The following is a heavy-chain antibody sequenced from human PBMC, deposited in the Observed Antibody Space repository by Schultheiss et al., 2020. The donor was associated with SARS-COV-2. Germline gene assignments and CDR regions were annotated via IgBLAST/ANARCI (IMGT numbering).Heavy chain of an antibody. CDR1: GFTFSSYA. CDR2: ISGSGYST. D-gene: IGHD4-17*01. Sequence: GGSLRLSCAASGFTFSSYAMSWVRQAPGKGLEWVSAISGSGYSTYYADSVKGRFTISRDNAKNSLYLQMNSLRAEDTAVYYCAKDLRTTVRGGMDVWGQGTTVTVSS. J-gene: IGHJ6*02. V-gene: IGHV3-23*01. CDR3: AKDLRTTVRGGMDV.